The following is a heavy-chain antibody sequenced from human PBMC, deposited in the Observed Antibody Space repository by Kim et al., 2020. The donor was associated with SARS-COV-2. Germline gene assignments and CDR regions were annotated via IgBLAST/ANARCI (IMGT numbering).Heavy chain of an antibody. V-gene: IGHV3-7*01. Sequence: GGSLRLSCAASGFTFSSYWMSWVRQAPGKGLEWVANIKQDGSEKYYVDSVKGRFTISRDNAKNSLYLQMNSLRAEDTAVYYCARDGYYDSSGYAHWGQGTLVTVSS. J-gene: IGHJ1*01. CDR2: IKQDGSEK. CDR3: ARDGYYDSSGYAH. CDR1: GFTFSSYW. D-gene: IGHD3-22*01.